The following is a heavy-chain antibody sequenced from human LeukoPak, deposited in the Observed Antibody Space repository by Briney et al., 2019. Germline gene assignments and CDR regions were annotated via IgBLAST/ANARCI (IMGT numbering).Heavy chain of an antibody. CDR2: ISTSGSYL. D-gene: IGHD3-22*01. V-gene: IGHV3-21*01. CDR3: ARDGGAYDSSGYYVYFDY. Sequence: GGSLRLSCAASGFTFSSYTINWVRQAPGKGLEWVSSISTSGSYLYYADSVKGRFTTSRDNAKSSLYLQMNSLRAEDTAVYYCARDGGAYDSSGYYVYFDYWGQGTLVTVSS. CDR1: GFTFSSYT. J-gene: IGHJ4*02.